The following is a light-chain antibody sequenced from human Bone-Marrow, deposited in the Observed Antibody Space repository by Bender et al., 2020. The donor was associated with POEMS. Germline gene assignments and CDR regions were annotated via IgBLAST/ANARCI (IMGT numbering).Light chain of an antibody. CDR1: SSDIGAYNF. CDR3: MSYTDTSTLVL. J-gene: IGLJ2*01. Sequence: QSALTQPASVSGSPGQSITISCTGTSSDIGAYNFVSWYQQRPDKAPKLMISDVTKRPSGVSNRFSGSKSGNTASLTISGLQAEDEADYYCMSYTDTSTLVLLGGGTRLTVL. CDR2: DVT. V-gene: IGLV2-14*01.